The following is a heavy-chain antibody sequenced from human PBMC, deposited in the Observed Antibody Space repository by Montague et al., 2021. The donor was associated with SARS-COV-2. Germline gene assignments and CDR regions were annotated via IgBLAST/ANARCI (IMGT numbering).Heavy chain of an antibody. D-gene: IGHD2-21*01. V-gene: IGHV4-39*01. Sequence: SETLSLTCTVSGGSINSSSYYWGWIRQSPGKELEWIGSIYYSGSTYHNPSLKSRVTMSVDTSKNQFSLKLSSVTAADTAVYYCARRDLRWCRWGYYDYWGQGTLVTVSS. CDR2: IYYSGST. J-gene: IGHJ4*02. CDR3: ARRDLRWCRWGYYDY. CDR1: GGSINSSSYY.